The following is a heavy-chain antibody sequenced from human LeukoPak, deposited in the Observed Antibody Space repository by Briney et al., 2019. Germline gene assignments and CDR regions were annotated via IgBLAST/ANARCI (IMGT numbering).Heavy chain of an antibody. D-gene: IGHD6-19*01. J-gene: IGHJ4*02. CDR3: AKVYSSGWYVFDY. CDR1: GFTFSNNA. CDR2: ISYDGSNK. V-gene: IGHV3-30*18. Sequence: GGSLRLSCAASGFTFSNNAMHWVRQAPGKGLEWVALISYDGSNKHYADSVKGRFTISRDNSKNTLYLQMNSLRAEDTAVYYCAKVYSSGWYVFDYWGQGTLVTVSS.